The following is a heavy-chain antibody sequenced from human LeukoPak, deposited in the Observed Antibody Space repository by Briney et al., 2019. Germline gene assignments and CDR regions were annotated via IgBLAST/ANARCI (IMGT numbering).Heavy chain of an antibody. CDR1: GDTFSSYA. CDR3: ARDTSLYSSPSSHYFDY. CDR2: IIPIFGIA. Sequence: ASVKVSCKASGDTFSSYAISWVRQAPGQGLEWMGRIIPIFGIANYAQKFQGRVTITADKSTSTAYMELSSLRSEDTAVYYCARDTSLYSSPSSHYFDYWGQGTLVTVSS. J-gene: IGHJ4*02. V-gene: IGHV1-69*04. D-gene: IGHD6-6*01.